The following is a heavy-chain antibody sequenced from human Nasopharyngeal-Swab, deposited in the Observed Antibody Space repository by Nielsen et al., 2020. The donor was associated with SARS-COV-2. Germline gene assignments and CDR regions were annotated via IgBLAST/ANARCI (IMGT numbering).Heavy chain of an antibody. J-gene: IGHJ6*02. Sequence: GGSLRLSCAASGFTFSSYEMNWVRQAPGKGLEWVSYISSSGSTIYYADSVKGRFTISRDNAKNSLYLQMNSLRAEDTAVYYCARVAAGGFDWYSRYYGMDVWGQGTTVTVSS. CDR3: ARVAAGGFDWYSRYYGMDV. D-gene: IGHD3-9*01. CDR2: ISSSGSTI. V-gene: IGHV3-48*03. CDR1: GFTFSSYE.